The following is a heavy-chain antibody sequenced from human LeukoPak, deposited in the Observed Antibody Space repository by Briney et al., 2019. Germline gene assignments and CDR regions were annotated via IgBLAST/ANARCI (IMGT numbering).Heavy chain of an antibody. V-gene: IGHV4-39*07. D-gene: IGHD1-1*01. CDR3: ASRSIGRSGFDY. CDR2: IYYSGST. J-gene: IGHJ4*02. CDR1: GGSISSSSYY. Sequence: SETLSLTCTVSGGSISSSSYYWGWIRQPPGKGLEWIGSIYYSGSTNYNPSLKSRVTISVDTSKNQFSLKLSSVTAADTAVYYCASRSIGRSGFDYWGQGTLVTVSS.